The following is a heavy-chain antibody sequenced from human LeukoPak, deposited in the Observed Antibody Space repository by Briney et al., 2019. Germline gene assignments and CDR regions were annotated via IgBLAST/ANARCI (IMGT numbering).Heavy chain of an antibody. V-gene: IGHV3-23*01. CDR2: ISGSGYST. Sequence: GGSLRLSCAASGFTFSSYAMSWVRQAPGKGLEWVSAISGSGYSTYYADSVKGRFTISRDNSRNTLYLQMNSLRGDDTAVYYCAKDVGKWESLHFFDYWGQGTLVTVSS. CDR3: AKDVGKWESLHFFDY. J-gene: IGHJ4*02. D-gene: IGHD1-26*01. CDR1: GFTFSSYA.